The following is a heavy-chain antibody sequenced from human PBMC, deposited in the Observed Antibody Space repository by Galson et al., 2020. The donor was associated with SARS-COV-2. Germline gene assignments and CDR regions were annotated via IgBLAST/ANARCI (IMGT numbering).Heavy chain of an antibody. CDR3: AALWAGMTTGGGY. CDR1: GFTFTSPA. V-gene: IGHV1-58*01. Sequence: AASVKVSCKASGFTFTSPAVQWVRQARGQRLEWIGWVVVGTGNTNYAQNFQERVTITRDMSTNTAYMELSSLRAEDTAVYYCAALWAGMTTGGGYWGQGTLVTVSS. D-gene: IGHD4-17*01. J-gene: IGHJ4*02. CDR2: VVVGTGNT.